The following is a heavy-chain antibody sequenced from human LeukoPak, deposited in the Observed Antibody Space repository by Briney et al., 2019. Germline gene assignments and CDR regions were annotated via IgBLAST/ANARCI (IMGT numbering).Heavy chain of an antibody. D-gene: IGHD5-18*01. V-gene: IGHV1-69*13. Sequence: ASVKVSCKASGGTFSSYAISWVRQAPGQGLEWMGVIIPIFGRANYAQKFQGRVTITADESTSTAYMELSSLRSEDTAVYYCARGPVDTAMGGRSYYYYYYGMDVWGQGTTVTVSS. CDR2: IIPIFGRA. CDR3: ARGPVDTAMGGRSYYYYYYGMDV. J-gene: IGHJ6*02. CDR1: GGTFSSYA.